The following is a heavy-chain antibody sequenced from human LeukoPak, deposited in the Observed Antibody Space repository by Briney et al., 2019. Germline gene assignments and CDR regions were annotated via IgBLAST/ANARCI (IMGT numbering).Heavy chain of an antibody. D-gene: IGHD4-23*01. CDR2: ISGSGGST. Sequence: GGSLRLSCAASGFTFSSYAMSWVRQAPGKGLEWISAISGSGGSTYYVDSVKGRFTISRDNSRNTLYLQMNSLRVEDTAVYYCAREVVTLDFDYWGQGTLVTVSS. CDR1: GFTFSSYA. J-gene: IGHJ4*02. V-gene: IGHV3-23*01. CDR3: AREVVTLDFDY.